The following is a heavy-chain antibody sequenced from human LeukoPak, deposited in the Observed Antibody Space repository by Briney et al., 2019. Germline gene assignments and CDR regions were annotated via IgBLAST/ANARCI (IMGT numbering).Heavy chain of an antibody. CDR2: LSGSGGGT. CDR1: GFTFSSYA. D-gene: IGHD4-17*01. CDR3: AKGGGYSGDCVSAY. V-gene: IGHV3-23*01. J-gene: IGHJ4*02. Sequence: GGSLRLSCAASGFTFSSYAMSWVRQAPGKGLEWISALSGSGGGTYYADSVKGRFTISRDNSKNTLYLQMNSLRAADTAVYYCAKGGGYSGDCVSAYWGQGTLVTVSS.